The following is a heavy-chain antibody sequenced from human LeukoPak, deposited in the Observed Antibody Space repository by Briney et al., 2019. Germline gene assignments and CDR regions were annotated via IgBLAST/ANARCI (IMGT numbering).Heavy chain of an antibody. J-gene: IGHJ4*02. V-gene: IGHV3-23*01. CDR3: AKNLKAYYDSSGCSYYFDY. CDR1: GFTFSSYA. Sequence: GGSLRLSCAASGFTFSSYAMSWVRQAPGKGLEWVSAISGSGGSTYYADSVKGRFTISRDNSKNMLYLQMNSLRAEDTAVYYCAKNLKAYYDSSGCSYYFDYWGQGTLVTVSS. CDR2: ISGSGGST. D-gene: IGHD3-22*01.